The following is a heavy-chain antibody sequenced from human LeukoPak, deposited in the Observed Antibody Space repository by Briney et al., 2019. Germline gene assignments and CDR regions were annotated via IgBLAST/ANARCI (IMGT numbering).Heavy chain of an antibody. V-gene: IGHV3-48*03. J-gene: IGHJ6*04. CDR3: AELGITMIGGV. CDR1: GFTFSSYE. CDR2: ISSSGSTI. D-gene: IGHD3-10*02. Sequence: PGGSLRLSCAASGFTFSSYEMNWVRQAPGKGLEWVSYISSSGSTIYYSDSVKGRFTISRDNAKNSLYLQMNSLRAEDTAVYYCAELGITMIGGVWGKGTTVTISS.